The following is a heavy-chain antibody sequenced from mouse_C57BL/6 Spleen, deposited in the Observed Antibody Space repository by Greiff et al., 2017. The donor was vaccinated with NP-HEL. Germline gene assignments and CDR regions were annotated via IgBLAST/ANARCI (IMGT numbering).Heavy chain of an antibody. J-gene: IGHJ4*01. CDR3: AREKYYDSYYAMDY. V-gene: IGHV3-6*01. D-gene: IGHD2-4*01. CDR2: ISYDGSN. Sequence: VQLQQSGPGLVKPSQSLSLTCSVTGYSITSGYYWNWIRQFPGNKLEWMGYISYDGSNNYNPSLKNRISITRDTSKNQFFLKLNSVTTEDTATYYCAREKYYDSYYAMDYWGQGTSVTVSS. CDR1: GYSITSGYY.